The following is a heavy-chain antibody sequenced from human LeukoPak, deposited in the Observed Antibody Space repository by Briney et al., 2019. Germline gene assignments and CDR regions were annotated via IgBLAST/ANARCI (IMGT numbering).Heavy chain of an antibody. CDR2: IYHSGST. V-gene: IGHV4-4*02. Sequence: SETLSLTCAVSGGSISSSNWWSWVRQPPGKGLEWIGEIYHSGSTNYNPSLKSRVTISVDTSKNQFSLKLSSVTAADTAVYYCARDVFASDYYDSSGYFALQFDYWGQGTLVTVSS. D-gene: IGHD3-22*01. CDR3: ARDVFASDYYDSSGYFALQFDY. J-gene: IGHJ4*02. CDR1: GGSISSSNW.